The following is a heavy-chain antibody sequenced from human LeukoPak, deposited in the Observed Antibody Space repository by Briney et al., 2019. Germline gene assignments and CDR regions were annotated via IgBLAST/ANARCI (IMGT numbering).Heavy chain of an antibody. CDR1: GFTFSSYW. CDR2: IKQDGSEK. J-gene: IGHJ5*02. CDR3: ARDLNNWNDNWFDP. Sequence: PGGSLRLSCAASGFTFSSYWMSWVRQAPGKGLEWVANIKQDGSEKYYVDFVKGRFTISRDNAKNSLYLQMNSLRAEDTAVYYCARDLNNWNDNWFDPWGQGTLVTVSS. D-gene: IGHD1-1*01. V-gene: IGHV3-7*03.